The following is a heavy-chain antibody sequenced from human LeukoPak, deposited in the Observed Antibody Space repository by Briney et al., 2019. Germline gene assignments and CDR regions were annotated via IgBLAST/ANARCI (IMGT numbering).Heavy chain of an antibody. CDR2: IYTGDRT. D-gene: IGHD6-13*01. J-gene: IGHJ3*02. Sequence: PGGSLRLSCAASGFIVSSHYMNWVRQAPGKGLEWGSVIYTGDRTYYADSVKGRFIISRDNSKNTVSLQMNSLRAEDTAVYYCARDVPPAADAFDIWGQGTMVTVSS. CDR1: GFIVSSHY. V-gene: IGHV3-66*01. CDR3: ARDVPPAADAFDI.